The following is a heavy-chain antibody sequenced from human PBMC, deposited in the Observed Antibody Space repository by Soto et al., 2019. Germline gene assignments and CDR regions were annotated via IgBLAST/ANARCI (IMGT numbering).Heavy chain of an antibody. CDR3: ARPVGVEQQLVHDAFDL. V-gene: IGHV4-39*01. CDR1: GGFISSSNCY. Sequence: QLQLQESGPGLVKPSETLSLTCTVSGGFISSSNCYWGWIRQPPGKGLEWIGSIYHSGSTYYNPSPKSRVTISVDTSKNQFSLKVNSVTAADTAVYYCARPVGVEQQLVHDAFDLWGQGTMVAVSS. CDR2: IYHSGST. J-gene: IGHJ3*01. D-gene: IGHD6-13*01.